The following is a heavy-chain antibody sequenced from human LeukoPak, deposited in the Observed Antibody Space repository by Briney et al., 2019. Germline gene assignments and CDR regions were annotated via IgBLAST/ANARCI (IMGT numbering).Heavy chain of an antibody. CDR2: IWYDGSNK. CDR1: GFTFSSYG. J-gene: IGHJ4*02. V-gene: IGHV3-33*01. D-gene: IGHD7-27*01. CDR3: ARDFNWAIDY. Sequence: GGSLRLSCAASGFTFSSYGMHWVRQAPGKGLEWVAVIWYDGSNKYYADSVKGRFTISRDTSKNTLYLEMSSLRPEDTAVYYCARDFNWAIDYWGQGTLVTVSS.